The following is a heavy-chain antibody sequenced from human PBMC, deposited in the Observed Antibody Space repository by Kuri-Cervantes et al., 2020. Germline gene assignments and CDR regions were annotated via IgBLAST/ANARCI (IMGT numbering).Heavy chain of an antibody. Sequence: ASVKVSCKAPGYTFKNDAISWVRQAPGQGLEWMGWISPYNGNTNYAQKLQGRVTMTTDTSTSTAYMELRSLRSYDTAVYYCARADITMILVVKSLDYWGQGTLVTVSS. D-gene: IGHD3-22*01. CDR1: GYTFKNDA. CDR2: ISPYNGNT. CDR3: ARADITMILVVKSLDY. J-gene: IGHJ4*02. V-gene: IGHV1-18*01.